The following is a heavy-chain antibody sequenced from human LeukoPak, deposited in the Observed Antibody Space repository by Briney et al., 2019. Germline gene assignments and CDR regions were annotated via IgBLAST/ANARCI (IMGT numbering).Heavy chain of an antibody. CDR2: INTDGSST. Sequence: PGGSLRLSCAASGFTFSSYWMHWVRQAPGKGLVWVSRINTDGSSTSYADSVKGRFTISRDNAKNTLYLQMNSLRAEDTAVYYCARAADTAMVYDYYYYIDVWGKGTTVTVSS. CDR3: ARAADTAMVYDYYYYIDV. CDR1: GFTFSSYW. V-gene: IGHV3-74*01. D-gene: IGHD5-18*01. J-gene: IGHJ6*03.